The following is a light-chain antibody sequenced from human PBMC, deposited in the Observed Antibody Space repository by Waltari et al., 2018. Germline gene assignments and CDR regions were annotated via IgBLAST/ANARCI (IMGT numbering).Light chain of an antibody. CDR2: DVS. Sequence: SALPQPASVSGSPGQSITIYCTGTSSDVGRYEYVSWYQQHPGKPPKLIIYDVSKRPSGVSNRCSGSTSGYTASLTISGLQSEDEADYYCCSYTTTDTYVFGSGTKVTVL. J-gene: IGLJ1*01. CDR1: SSDVGRYEY. V-gene: IGLV2-14*03. CDR3: CSYTTTDTYV.